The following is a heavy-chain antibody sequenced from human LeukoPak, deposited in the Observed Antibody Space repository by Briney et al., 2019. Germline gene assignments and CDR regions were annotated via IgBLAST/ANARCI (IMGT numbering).Heavy chain of an antibody. CDR3: ATFSLVEVSPYDALDI. D-gene: IGHD1-14*01. Sequence: NPSETLSLTCAVSGGSITSINWWNWVRRPPGKGLEWIGETHHSGSTNYNPSLKSRVTISVDTSKNQFSLKLSSVTAADTAMYYCATFSLVEVSPYDALDIWGQGKMVTVSS. J-gene: IGHJ3*02. V-gene: IGHV4-4*02. CDR2: THHSGST. CDR1: GGSITSINW.